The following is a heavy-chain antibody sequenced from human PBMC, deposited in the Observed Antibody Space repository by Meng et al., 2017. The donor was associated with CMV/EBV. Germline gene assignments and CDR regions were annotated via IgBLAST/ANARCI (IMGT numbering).Heavy chain of an antibody. J-gene: IGHJ4*02. CDR3: ARGPEVDYGDYVGLDY. D-gene: IGHD4-17*01. Sequence: LKASGPCWVKPLETLSLTCPVSGGSISSYYWSWIRQPAGKGLEWIGRIYTSGSTNYNPSLKSRVTMSVDTSKNQFSLKLSSVTAADTAVYYCARGPEVDYGDYVGLDYWGQGTLVTVSS. CDR2: IYTSGST. V-gene: IGHV4-4*07. CDR1: GGSISSYY.